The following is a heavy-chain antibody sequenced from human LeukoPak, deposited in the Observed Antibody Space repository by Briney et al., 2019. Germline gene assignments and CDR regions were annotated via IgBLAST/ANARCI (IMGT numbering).Heavy chain of an antibody. CDR3: ARMPWDYYYYYMDV. D-gene: IGHD2-2*01. V-gene: IGHV1-18*01. J-gene: IGHJ6*03. Sequence: ASVKVSCKASGYTFTSYGISWVRQAPGQGLEWMGGISAYNGNTNYAQKLQGRVTMTTDTSTSTAYMELRSLRSDDTAVYYCARMPWDYYYYYMDVWGKGTTVTVSS. CDR1: GYTFTSYG. CDR2: ISAYNGNT.